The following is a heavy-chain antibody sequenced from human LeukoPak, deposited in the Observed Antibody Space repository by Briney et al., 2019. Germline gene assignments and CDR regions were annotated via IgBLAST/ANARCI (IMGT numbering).Heavy chain of an antibody. D-gene: IGHD4-17*01. CDR3: AREGYGDYHI. V-gene: IGHV3-7*01. CDR2: INQDGSEK. CDR1: GLPFSNHW. J-gene: IGHJ3*02. Sequence: AGGSLRLSCAVSGLPFSNHWMTWVRQAPGKGLERVDNINQDGSEKYYVDSVKGRFSISRDNAKSSLYLQMNSLRVEDTAMYFCAREGYGDYHIWGQGTIVTVSS.